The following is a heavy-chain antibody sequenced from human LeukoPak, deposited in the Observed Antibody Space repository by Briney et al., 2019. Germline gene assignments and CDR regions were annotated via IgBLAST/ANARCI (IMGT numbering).Heavy chain of an antibody. V-gene: IGHV3-7*01. J-gene: IGHJ3*02. Sequence: PGGSLRLSCAASGFTFSSYWMSWVRQAPGKGLEWVANIKQDGSEKYYVDSVKGRFTISRDNAKNSLYLQMNSLRAEDTAVYYCARPICSSTSCFDAFDIWDQGTMVTVSS. CDR2: IKQDGSEK. CDR1: GFTFSSYW. D-gene: IGHD2-2*01. CDR3: ARPICSSTSCFDAFDI.